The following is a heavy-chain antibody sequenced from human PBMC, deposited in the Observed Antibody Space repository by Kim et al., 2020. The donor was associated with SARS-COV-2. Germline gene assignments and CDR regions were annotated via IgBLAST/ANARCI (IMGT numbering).Heavy chain of an antibody. CDR3: ARVHFGELSVYYFDL. J-gene: IGHJ4*01. D-gene: IGHD3-10*01. CDR1: GFTFSDYY. Sequence: GGSLRLSCAASGFTFSDYYMTWIRQAPGKGLEWVSYISSSGSYVNYADSVKGRFTISRDNAKNSLYLQMSSLRAEDTALYYCARVHFGELSVYYFDLWG. CDR2: ISSSGSYV. V-gene: IGHV3-11*01.